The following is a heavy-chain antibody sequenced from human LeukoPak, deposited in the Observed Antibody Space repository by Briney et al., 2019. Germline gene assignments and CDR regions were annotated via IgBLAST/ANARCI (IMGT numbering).Heavy chain of an antibody. CDR1: GYSFAMYW. J-gene: IGHJ4*02. D-gene: IGHD1-26*01. CDR3: ARHVGNSAWEN. V-gene: IGHV5-51*01. CDR2: IYPGDSDT. Sequence: PGESLKISCKGSGYSFAMYWIGWVRQMPGKGLEWMGIIYPGDSDTRYSPSYQGQVTISVDKSISTAYLQWSSLKASDTATYYCARHVGNSAWENWGQGTLVTVSS.